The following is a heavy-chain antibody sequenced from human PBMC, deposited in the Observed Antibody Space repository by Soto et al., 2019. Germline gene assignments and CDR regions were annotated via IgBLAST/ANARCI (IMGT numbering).Heavy chain of an antibody. CDR2: ISGSGGST. CDR3: AKGPLRYFDWLLNYYYMDV. Sequence: LGGSLRLSCAASGFTFSSYAMSWVRQAPGKGLEWVSAISGSGGSTYYADSVKGRFTISRDNSKNTLYLQMNSLRAEDTAVYYCAKGPLRYFDWLLNYYYMDVWGKGTTVTVSS. D-gene: IGHD3-9*01. V-gene: IGHV3-23*01. J-gene: IGHJ6*03. CDR1: GFTFSSYA.